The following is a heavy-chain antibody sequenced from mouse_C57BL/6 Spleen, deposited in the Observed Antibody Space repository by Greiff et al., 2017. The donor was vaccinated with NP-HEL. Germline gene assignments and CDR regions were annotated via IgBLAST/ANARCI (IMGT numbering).Heavy chain of an antibody. J-gene: IGHJ2*01. V-gene: IGHV1-55*01. D-gene: IGHD1-1*01. CDR2: IYPGSGST. Sequence: VQLQQSGAELVKPGASVKMSCKASGYTFTSYWITWVKQRPGQGLEWIGDIYPGSGSTKYNEKFKSKATLTVDTSSSTAYMQLSSLTSEDSAVYYCARSYYYGSSEGYFDYWGQGTTLTVSS. CDR1: GYTFTSYW. CDR3: ARSYYYGSSEGYFDY.